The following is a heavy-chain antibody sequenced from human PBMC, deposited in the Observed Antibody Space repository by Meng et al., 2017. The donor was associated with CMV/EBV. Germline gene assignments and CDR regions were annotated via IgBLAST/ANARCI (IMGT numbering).Heavy chain of an antibody. CDR2: ISYDGSNK. CDR3: ARGHGKWELLRDGMDV. D-gene: IGHD1-26*01. V-gene: IGHV3-30*04. Sequence: GESLKISCAASGFTFSSYAMHWVRQAPGKGLEWVAVISYDGSNKYYADSVKGRFTSSRDNSKNTLYLQMNSLRAEDTAVYYCARGHGKWELLRDGMDVWGQGTTVTVSS. CDR1: GFTFSSYA. J-gene: IGHJ6*02.